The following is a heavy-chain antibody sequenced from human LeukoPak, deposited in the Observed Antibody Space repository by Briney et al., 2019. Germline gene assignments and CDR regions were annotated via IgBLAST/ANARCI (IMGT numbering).Heavy chain of an antibody. CDR1: GFTFSSYA. J-gene: IGHJ4*02. Sequence: GGSLRLSCAASGFTFSSYAMSWVRQAPGKGLEWVSAISISGSSTYYADSVKGGFTISRDNSKNTLYLQMNSLRAEDTAVYYCARPGYCSGGSCFSKGGDFDYWGQGTLVTVSS. D-gene: IGHD2-15*01. CDR2: ISISGSST. V-gene: IGHV3-23*01. CDR3: ARPGYCSGGSCFSKGGDFDY.